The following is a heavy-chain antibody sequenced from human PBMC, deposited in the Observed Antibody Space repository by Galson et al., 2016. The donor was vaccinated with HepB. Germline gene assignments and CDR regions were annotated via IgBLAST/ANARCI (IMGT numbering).Heavy chain of an antibody. CDR2: INPDGSQK. CDR1: GFRFSEHY. CDR3: ARGRYCSGGGCYQDY. J-gene: IGHJ4*02. Sequence: SLRLSCAASGFRFSEHYMDWVRQAPGEGLEWVANINPDGSQKYYVDSVRGRFTISRDNAENSLFLYMNNVRADDTALYYCARGRYCSGGGCYQDYWGQGTLVTVSS. V-gene: IGHV3-7*03. D-gene: IGHD2-15*01.